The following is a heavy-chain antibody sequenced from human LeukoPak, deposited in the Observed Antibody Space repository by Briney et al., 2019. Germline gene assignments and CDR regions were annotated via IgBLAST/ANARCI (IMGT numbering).Heavy chain of an antibody. V-gene: IGHV3-23*01. D-gene: IGHD3-9*01. J-gene: IGHJ4*02. Sequence: GGSLRLSCAASGFTFSSYAMSWVRQAPGKGLEWVSAISGSGGSTYYADSVKGRFTISRDNSKNTLYLQMNSLRAEDTAVYYCAKNYDILTGYYSRFDYWGQGTLATVSS. CDR3: AKNYDILTGYYSRFDY. CDR2: ISGSGGST. CDR1: GFTFSSYA.